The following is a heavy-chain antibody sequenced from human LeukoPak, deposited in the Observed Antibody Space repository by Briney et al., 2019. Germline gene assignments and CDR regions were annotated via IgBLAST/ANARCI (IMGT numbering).Heavy chain of an antibody. V-gene: IGHV3-7*05. CDR1: GFTFSTYW. CDR3: ARDKSYGDSEDY. Sequence: GGSLRLSCTASGFTFSTYWMSWVRQAPGKGPEWVANMIQDGSQKYYVDSVKGRFTISRDNAKNSLYLQMNSLRAEDTAVYYCARDKSYGDSEDYWGQGTLVTVSS. D-gene: IGHD4-17*01. CDR2: MIQDGSQK. J-gene: IGHJ4*02.